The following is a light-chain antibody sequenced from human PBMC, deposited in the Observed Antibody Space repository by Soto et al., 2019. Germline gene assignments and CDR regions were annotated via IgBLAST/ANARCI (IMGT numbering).Light chain of an antibody. J-gene: IGKJ2*01. V-gene: IGKV1-5*03. CDR2: QAS. CDR1: QSVGNW. CDR3: QHYDGYPYT. Sequence: DIQMTQSPSTLSASVGDKVTITCRASQSVGNWLAWYQQKPGKVPKLLIFQASTLETGVPSRFSGSGSGTEFALSISSLQPDDFATYYCQHYDGYPYTFGQGTKLEIK.